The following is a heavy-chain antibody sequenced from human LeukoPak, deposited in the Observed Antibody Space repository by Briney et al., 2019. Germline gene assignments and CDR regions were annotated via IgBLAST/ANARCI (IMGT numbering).Heavy chain of an antibody. D-gene: IGHD3-16*01. CDR1: GFSFSSYA. CDR3: AKAKGGGPSCLDY. CDR2: ISGSGANA. J-gene: IGHJ4*02. Sequence: GGSLRLSCAASGFSFSSYAMSWVRQAPGKGLEWVSGISGSGANAYYADSVKGRFTISRGNSKNTLYLQMNSLRAEDTAVYYCAKAKGGGPSCLDYWGQGTLVTVSS. V-gene: IGHV3-23*01.